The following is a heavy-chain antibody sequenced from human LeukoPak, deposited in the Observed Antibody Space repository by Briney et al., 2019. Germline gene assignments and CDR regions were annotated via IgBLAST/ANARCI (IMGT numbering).Heavy chain of an antibody. J-gene: IGHJ5*02. Sequence: PSETLSLTCTVSDGSISGYYWGWIRQSPGKGLEWIGYIYFTGFTHYNPSLKSRVTMSVDMSKYQFSLNLNSVTAADTAVYYCARDAYGGNSWGWFDPWGQGTLVTVSA. CDR1: DGSISGYY. CDR2: IYFTGFT. CDR3: ARDAYGGNSWGWFDP. V-gene: IGHV4-59*01. D-gene: IGHD4-23*01.